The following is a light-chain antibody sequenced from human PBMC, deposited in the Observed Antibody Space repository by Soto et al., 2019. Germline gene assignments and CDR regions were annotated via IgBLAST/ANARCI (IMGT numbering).Light chain of an antibody. CDR2: DAS. CDR3: QLYHDAALS. V-gene: IGKV1-33*01. J-gene: IGKJ4*01. Sequence: DIQLTQSPSSLSASVGDRVTITCQTRHDISNNLNWYQQKPGKAPKLLIYDASNLEQGVPSRFSGRGSGTDFTFSINSLQPEDIARYYCQLYHDAALSFGGGTRV. CDR1: HDISNN.